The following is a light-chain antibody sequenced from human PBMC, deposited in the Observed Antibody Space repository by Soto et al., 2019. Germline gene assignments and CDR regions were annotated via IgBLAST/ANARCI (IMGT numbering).Light chain of an antibody. CDR3: SSYAGSNNVL. V-gene: IGLV2-8*01. Sequence: QSALTQPPSASGSPGQSVTISCTGTSSDVGGYNYVSWYQQHPGKAPRLMIFEVSKRPSGVPDRFSGSKSANTASLTVSGLQAEDEADYYCSSYAGSNNVLFGGGTKVTVL. CDR1: SSDVGGYNY. J-gene: IGLJ3*02. CDR2: EVS.